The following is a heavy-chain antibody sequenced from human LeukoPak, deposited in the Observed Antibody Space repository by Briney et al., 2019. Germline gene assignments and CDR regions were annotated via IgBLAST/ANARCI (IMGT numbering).Heavy chain of an antibody. CDR2: INPSGGST. Sequence: ASVKVSCKASGYTFTSYYMHWVRQAPGQGLEWMGIINPSGGSTSYAQKFQGRVTTTRDTSTSTVYMELSSLRSEDTAVYYCARDRGGYSGYDPFYFDYWGQGTLVTVSS. CDR1: GYTFTSYY. V-gene: IGHV1-46*01. D-gene: IGHD5-12*01. J-gene: IGHJ4*02. CDR3: ARDRGGYSGYDPFYFDY.